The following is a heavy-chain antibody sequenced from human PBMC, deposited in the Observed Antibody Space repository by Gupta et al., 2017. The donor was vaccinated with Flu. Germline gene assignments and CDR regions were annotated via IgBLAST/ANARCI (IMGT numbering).Heavy chain of an antibody. CDR1: FTFSYSW. V-gene: IGHV3-7*01. D-gene: IGHD3-10*01. CDR2: ISQDGRTK. Sequence: FTFSYSWRNWVRQAPGKGLEWEANISQDGRTKKYADSLKGRFTVSRDNAKNSVYLQMDSLSAEDAAVYFGAKNRGWEPFDYWGQVTLVTVSS. CDR3: AKNRGWEPFDY. J-gene: IGHJ4*02.